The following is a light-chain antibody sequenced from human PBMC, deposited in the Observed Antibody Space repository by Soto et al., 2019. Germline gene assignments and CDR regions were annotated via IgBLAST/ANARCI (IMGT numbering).Light chain of an antibody. CDR3: QEYNSHWT. V-gene: IGKV1-5*03. J-gene: IGKJ1*01. CDR2: KAS. CDR1: QSIRSW. Sequence: DVQMTQSPSTLSPSVGDRVTISCRASQSIRSWLAWYQQKPGKAPTLLIYKASSLESGVPSRFSGSGSGTEFTLTICSMQPDDFATYYCQEYNSHWTFGQGTKVDIK.